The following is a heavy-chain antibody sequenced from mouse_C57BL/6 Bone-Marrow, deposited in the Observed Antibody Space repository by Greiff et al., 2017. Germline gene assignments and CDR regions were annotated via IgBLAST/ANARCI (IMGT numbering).Heavy chain of an antibody. CDR2: FCPGGGST. D-gene: IGHD1-1*01. CDR3: ARGLLRDY. Sequence: QVQLQQPGAVLVMPAASVKRSSKASGYTFTSYWLTWVKPRPGQGLEWIGDFCPGGGSTNYNEKFKSKATLTVDTASSTAYMQLSSLTSEDSAVDHCARGLLRDYCGQRTTLKVSS. V-gene: IGHV1-55*01. CDR1: GYTFTSYW. J-gene: IGHJ2*01.